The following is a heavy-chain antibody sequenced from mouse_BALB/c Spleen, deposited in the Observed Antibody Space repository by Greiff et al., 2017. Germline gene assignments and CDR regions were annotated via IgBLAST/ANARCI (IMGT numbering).Heavy chain of an antibody. J-gene: IGHJ1*01. V-gene: IGHV1-80*01. CDR2: IYPGDGDT. Sequence: QVQLQQSGAELVRPGSSVKISCKASGYAFSSYWMNWVKQRPGQGLEWIGQIYPGDGDTNYNGKFKGKATLTADKSSSTAYMQLSSLTSEDSAVYFCAVYGTPYWYCDVWGAGTTVTVSS. CDR1: GYAFSSYW. CDR3: AVYGTPYWYCDV. D-gene: IGHD1-1*01.